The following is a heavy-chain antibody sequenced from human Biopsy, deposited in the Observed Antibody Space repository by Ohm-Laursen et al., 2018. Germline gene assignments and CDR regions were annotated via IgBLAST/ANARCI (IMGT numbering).Heavy chain of an antibody. CDR2: VSTYNGST. D-gene: IGHD3-16*01. V-gene: IGHV1-18*01. CDR3: ARVREGGLLDY. CDR1: GYTFTTYG. Sequence: ASVKVSCKASGYTFTTYGITWVRQAPGHGLEWMGWVSTYNGSTEYEQKFQGRVTMTTDTSANTAYMELRSLRSDDTAVYFCARVREGGLLDYWGQGILVTVSS. J-gene: IGHJ4*02.